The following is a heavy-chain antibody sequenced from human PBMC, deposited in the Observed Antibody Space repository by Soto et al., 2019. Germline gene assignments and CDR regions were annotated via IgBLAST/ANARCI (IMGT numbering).Heavy chain of an antibody. Sequence: EVQLLESGGGLVQPGESLRLSCAVSGFIFGNYMMTWVRQSPGKGLEWVSTIRDSGDSTYYADSVKGRFTISRDNFKNTLYLQMDSLGAEDTAVYYCAPHAYCSGGSCHYDAFDIRGQGAMVTVSS. CDR2: IRDSGDST. V-gene: IGHV3-23*01. CDR3: APHAYCSGGSCHYDAFDI. CDR1: GFIFGNYM. D-gene: IGHD2-15*01. J-gene: IGHJ3*02.